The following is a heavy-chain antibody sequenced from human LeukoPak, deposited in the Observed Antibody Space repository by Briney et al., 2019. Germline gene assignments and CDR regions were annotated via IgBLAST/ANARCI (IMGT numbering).Heavy chain of an antibody. CDR2: IYYSGST. CDR1: GGPISSSSYY. CDR3: ARDPGIAVANYYGMDV. J-gene: IGHJ6*02. Sequence: SETLSLTCTVSGGPISSSSYYWGWIRQPPGKGLEWIGSIYYSGSTYYNPSLKSRVTISVDTSKNQFSLKLSSVTAADTAVYYCARDPGIAVANYYGMDVWGQGTTVTVSS. D-gene: IGHD6-19*01. V-gene: IGHV4-39*07.